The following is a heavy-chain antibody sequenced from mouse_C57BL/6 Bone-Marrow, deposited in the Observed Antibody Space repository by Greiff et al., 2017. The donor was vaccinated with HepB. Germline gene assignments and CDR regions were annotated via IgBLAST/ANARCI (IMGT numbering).Heavy chain of an antibody. CDR1: GYAFSSYW. Sequence: QVQRVESGAELVKPGASVKISCKASGYAFSSYWMNWVKQRPGKGLEWIGQIYPGDGDTNYNGKFKGKATLTADKSSSTAYMQLSSLTSEDSAVYFCARQTLAWFAYWGQGTLVTVSA. CDR2: IYPGDGDT. V-gene: IGHV1-80*01. J-gene: IGHJ3*01. CDR3: ARQTLAWFAY.